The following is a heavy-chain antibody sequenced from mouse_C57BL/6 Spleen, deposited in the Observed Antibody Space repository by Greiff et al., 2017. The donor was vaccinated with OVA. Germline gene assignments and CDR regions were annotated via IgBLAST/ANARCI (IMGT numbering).Heavy chain of an antibody. CDR2: IDPEDGET. Sequence: EVKLMESGAELVKPGASVKLSCTASGFNITDYYMHWVKQRTEQGLEWIGRIDPEDGETKYAPKFQGKATITADTSSNTADLQLSSLTSEDTAVYYCARSFDYWGQGTTLTVSS. J-gene: IGHJ2*01. V-gene: IGHV14-2*01. CDR1: GFNITDYY. CDR3: ARSFDY.